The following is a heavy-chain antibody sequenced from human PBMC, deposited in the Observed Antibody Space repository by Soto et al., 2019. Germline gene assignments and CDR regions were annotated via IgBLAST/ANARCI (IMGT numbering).Heavy chain of an antibody. Sequence: GASVKVSCKASGYTFTNNDVTWVRQATGQGLEWMGWMNPGSGDTGYAQKFQGRVTMTRDISTATAYMELRSLRSEDTAIYYCARDTPARFVIVAAAPFEIWGQGSMVTVSS. CDR3: ARDTPARFVIVAAAPFEI. V-gene: IGHV1-8*01. CDR2: MNPGSGDT. CDR1: GYTFTNND. J-gene: IGHJ3*02. D-gene: IGHD5-12*01.